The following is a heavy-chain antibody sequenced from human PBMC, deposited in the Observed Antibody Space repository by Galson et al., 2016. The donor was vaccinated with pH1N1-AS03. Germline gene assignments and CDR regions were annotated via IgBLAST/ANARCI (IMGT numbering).Heavy chain of an antibody. J-gene: IGHJ4*02. CDR2: TYLRSTWYH. CDR3: VRDSYGDPLGE. CDR1: GDSVLSDSAA. V-gene: IGHV6-1*01. Sequence: CAISGDSVLSDSAAWNWVRQSPSRGLEWLGRTYLRSTWYHDYAESMKSRIIINADTSKNQFSLQLNSVTPEDTAVYYCVRDSYGDPLGEWGQGTLVTVTS. D-gene: IGHD4-17*01.